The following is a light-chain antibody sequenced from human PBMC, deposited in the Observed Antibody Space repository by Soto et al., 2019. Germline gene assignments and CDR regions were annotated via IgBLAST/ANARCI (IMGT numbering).Light chain of an antibody. CDR1: SSDVGSYNR. J-gene: IGLJ2*01. CDR3: SSYTTSSTVV. V-gene: IGLV2-18*02. CDR2: EVS. Sequence: QSALTQPPSVSGSPGQSVTISCTGTSSDVGSYNRVSWYQQPPGKAPKLMIYEVSNRPSGVSNRFSGAKSGNTASLTISGLQAEEEADYYCSSYTTSSTVVFGGGTQLTVL.